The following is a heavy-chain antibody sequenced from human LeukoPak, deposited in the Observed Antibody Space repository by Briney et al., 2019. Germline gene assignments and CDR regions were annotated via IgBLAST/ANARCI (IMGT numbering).Heavy chain of an antibody. Sequence: SETLSLTCAVYGGSFSGYYWSWIRQPPGKGLGWIGEINHSGSTNYNPSLKSRVTISVDTSKNQFSLKLSSVTAADTAVYYCARHGPPRAGWGRKYYYMDVWGKGTTVTISS. D-gene: IGHD3-16*01. CDR2: INHSGST. J-gene: IGHJ6*03. CDR1: GGSFSGYY. V-gene: IGHV4-34*01. CDR3: ARHGPPRAGWGRKYYYMDV.